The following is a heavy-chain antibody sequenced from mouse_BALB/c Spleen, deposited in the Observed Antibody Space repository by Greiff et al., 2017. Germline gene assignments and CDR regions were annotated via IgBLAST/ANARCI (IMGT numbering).Heavy chain of an antibody. CDR2: IDPANGNT. J-gene: IGHJ4*01. CDR1: GFNIKDTY. V-gene: IGHV14-3*02. D-gene: IGHD1-1*02. CDR3: ARDYDYDAMDY. Sequence: EVKLQQSGAELVKPGASVKLSCTASGFNIKDTYMHWVKQRPEQGLEWIGRIDPANGNTKYDPKFQGKATITADTSSNTAYLQLSSLTSEDTAVYYCARDYDYDAMDYWGQGTSVTVSS.